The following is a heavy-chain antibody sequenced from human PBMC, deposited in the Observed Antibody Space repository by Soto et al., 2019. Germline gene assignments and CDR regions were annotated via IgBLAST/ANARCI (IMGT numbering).Heavy chain of an antibody. J-gene: IGHJ3*02. CDR1: GYSFTSYW. Sequence: GESLKISCKGSGYSFTSYWIGWVRQMPGKGLEWMGIIYPGDSDTRYSPSFQGQVTISADKSISTAYLQWSSLKASDTAMYYCARDFDWLSPHDAFHIWGQGTMVTVSS. CDR2: IYPGDSDT. V-gene: IGHV5-51*01. CDR3: ARDFDWLSPHDAFHI. D-gene: IGHD3-9*01.